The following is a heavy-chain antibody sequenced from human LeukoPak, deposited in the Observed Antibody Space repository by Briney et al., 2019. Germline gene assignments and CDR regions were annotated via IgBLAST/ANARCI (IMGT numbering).Heavy chain of an antibody. Sequence: TTSETLSLTCTVSGGSISSGGYYWSWIRQYPGKGLEWIGYINDSESMYYNPSLKSRLTLSVDTSKNQLSLHLTSVTAADTAMYYCARVQATGGNTYWYFDLWGRGTLVTVSS. D-gene: IGHD4-23*01. V-gene: IGHV4-31*03. J-gene: IGHJ2*01. CDR1: GGSISSGGYY. CDR3: ARVQATGGNTYWYFDL. CDR2: INDSESM.